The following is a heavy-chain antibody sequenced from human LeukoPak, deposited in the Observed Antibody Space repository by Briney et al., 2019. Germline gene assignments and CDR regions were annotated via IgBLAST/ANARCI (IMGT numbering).Heavy chain of an antibody. J-gene: IGHJ3*02. Sequence: GASVKVSCKASGYTFTSYDINWVRQATGQGLEWMGWMNPNSGNTGYAQKFQGRVTMTRNTSISTAYMELSSLRSEDTAVYYCAREYCSGGSCYLDDASDIWGQGTMVTVSS. V-gene: IGHV1-8*01. CDR3: AREYCSGGSCYLDDASDI. CDR2: MNPNSGNT. D-gene: IGHD2-15*01. CDR1: GYTFTSYD.